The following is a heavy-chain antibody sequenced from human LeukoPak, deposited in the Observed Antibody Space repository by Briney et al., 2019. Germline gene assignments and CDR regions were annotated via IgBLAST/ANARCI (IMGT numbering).Heavy chain of an antibody. CDR3: ARNVSAPSDHAGYFDY. CDR2: ISVYNGNT. J-gene: IGHJ4*02. Sequence: ASVKVSCKASGYTFTNYGISWVRQAPGQGLEWLGWISVYNGNTNCAQKVQARVTMTTDTSASTAYMELRSLRSDDTAVYYCARNVSAPSDHAGYFDYWGQGTLVSVSS. V-gene: IGHV1-18*01. D-gene: IGHD1-14*01. CDR1: GYTFTNYG.